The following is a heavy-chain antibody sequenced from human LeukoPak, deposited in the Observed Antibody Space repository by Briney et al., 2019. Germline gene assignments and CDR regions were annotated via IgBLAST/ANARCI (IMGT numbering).Heavy chain of an antibody. D-gene: IGHD2-2*02. Sequence: ASVKVSCKASGYTFTSYGISWVRQAPGQGLEWMGWISAYNGNTNYAQKLQGRVTMTTDTSTSTAYMELRSLRSDDTAVYYCARDGTPYCSSTSCYTGYWGQGTLVTVSS. CDR1: GYTFTSYG. V-gene: IGHV1-18*01. J-gene: IGHJ4*02. CDR3: ARDGTPYCSSTSCYTGY. CDR2: ISAYNGNT.